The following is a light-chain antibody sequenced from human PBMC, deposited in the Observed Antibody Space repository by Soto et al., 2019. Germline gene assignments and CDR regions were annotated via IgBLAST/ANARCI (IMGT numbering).Light chain of an antibody. Sequence: QLVLTQPPSVSGAPGQSVTISCTGTSSNIGAGYDIHWYRQPPGTAPKLVIYNNHNRPSGVPDRFSGSKSGTSGSLAITGLQAEDEADYFCQSYDGTLTGVIFGGGTKVTVL. V-gene: IGLV1-40*01. J-gene: IGLJ2*01. CDR3: QSYDGTLTGVI. CDR2: NNH. CDR1: SSNIGAGYD.